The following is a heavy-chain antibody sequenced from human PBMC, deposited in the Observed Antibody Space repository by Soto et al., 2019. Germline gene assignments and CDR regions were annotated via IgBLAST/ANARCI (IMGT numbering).Heavy chain of an antibody. CDR2: ISYDGSNK. CDR1: GFPFSSYG. V-gene: IGHV3-30*03. D-gene: IGHD3-10*01. J-gene: IGHJ4*02. CDR3: GGGQYYFDY. Sequence: QVQLVESGGGVVQPGRSLRLSCAASGFPFSSYGMHWVREAPGKGLEWVAVISYDGSNKYYADSVKGRFTISRDNSASTLYLQMNSRRPEDTVLYYCGGGQYYFDYRGQGTLVTVSP.